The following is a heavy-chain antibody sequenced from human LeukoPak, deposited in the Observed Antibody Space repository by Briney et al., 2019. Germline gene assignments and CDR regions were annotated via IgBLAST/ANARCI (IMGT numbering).Heavy chain of an antibody. CDR1: GYTFTGYY. D-gene: IGHD1-26*01. J-gene: IGHJ4*02. Sequence: ASVKVSCKASGYTFTGYYMHRVRQAPGQGLEWMGWINPNSGGTNYAQKFQGRVTMTRDTSISTAYMELSRLRSDDTAVYYCARDRVVGALSCFDYWGQGTLVTVSS. V-gene: IGHV1-2*02. CDR3: ARDRVVGALSCFDY. CDR2: INPNSGGT.